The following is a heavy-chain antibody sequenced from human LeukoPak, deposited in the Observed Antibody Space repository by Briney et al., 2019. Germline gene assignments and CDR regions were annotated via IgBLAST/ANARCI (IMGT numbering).Heavy chain of an antibody. V-gene: IGHV3-66*01. J-gene: IGHJ4*02. CDR3: ARGDEAADFDY. D-gene: IGHD2-15*01. Sequence: GGSLRLSCAASGFTVSSNYMSWVRQAPGKGLEWVSVIYSGGSTYYADSVKGRFTISRDNSKNTLYLQMNSLRAEDTAVYYCARGDEAADFDYWGQGTLVTVSS. CDR2: IYSGGST. CDR1: GFTVSSNY.